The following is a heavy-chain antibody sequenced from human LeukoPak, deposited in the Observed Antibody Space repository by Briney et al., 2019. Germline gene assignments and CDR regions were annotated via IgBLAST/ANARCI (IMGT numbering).Heavy chain of an antibody. CDR2: IYGGGST. D-gene: IGHD3-10*01. V-gene: IGHV3-66*02. Sequence: GGSLRLSCAASGFTVSANYMSWVRQAPGKGLEWVSIIYGGGSTYYADSVKGRFTISRDNSKNTLYLQMYSLRAEDTAVYYCAKDRANAWSSDYWGQGTLVTVSS. CDR1: GFTVSANY. J-gene: IGHJ4*02. CDR3: AKDRANAWSSDY.